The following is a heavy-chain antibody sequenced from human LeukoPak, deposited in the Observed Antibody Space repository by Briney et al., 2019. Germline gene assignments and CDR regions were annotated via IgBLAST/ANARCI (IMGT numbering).Heavy chain of an antibody. Sequence: PSETLSLTCAVYGGSFRGYYWSWIRQPPGKGLEWIGEINHSGSTNYNPSLKSRVTISVDTSRNQFSLKLSSVTAADTAVYYCARDQYYYDRSGYYAFDIWGQGTMVTVSS. J-gene: IGHJ3*02. CDR1: GGSFRGYY. CDR2: INHSGST. CDR3: ARDQYYYDRSGYYAFDI. V-gene: IGHV4-34*01. D-gene: IGHD3-22*01.